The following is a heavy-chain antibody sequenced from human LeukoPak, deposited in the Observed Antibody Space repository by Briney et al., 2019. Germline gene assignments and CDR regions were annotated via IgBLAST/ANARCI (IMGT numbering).Heavy chain of an antibody. CDR1: GFTFSGHN. CDR3: ARAMSTFGGVRNYFDS. Sequence: GSLSLSCAAFGFTFSGHNMNWVRQAPGKGLEWISFVSISSGTIYYADSVNGRFRISRDNAKSSLDLEMNSLSAEDTAVYYCARAMSTFGGVRNYFDSWGQRTLVTVSS. V-gene: IGHV3-48*04. J-gene: IGHJ4*02. D-gene: IGHD3-16*01. CDR2: VSISSGTI.